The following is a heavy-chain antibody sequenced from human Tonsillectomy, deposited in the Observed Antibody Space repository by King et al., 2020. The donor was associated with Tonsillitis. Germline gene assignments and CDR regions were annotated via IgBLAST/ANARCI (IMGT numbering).Heavy chain of an antibody. D-gene: IGHD2-2*02. CDR2: ISYDGSNT. V-gene: IGHV3-30*04. CDR1: GFNFSSYA. Sequence: VQLVESGGGVVQPGRSLRLSCAASGFNFSSYAMHWVRQAPGKGLEWVAVISYDGSNTYYADSVKGRFTISRDNSKNTLYLQMNSLRAEDTAVYYCARDSYTTPIAGMDVWGQGITVTVSS. J-gene: IGHJ6*02. CDR3: ARDSYTTPIAGMDV.